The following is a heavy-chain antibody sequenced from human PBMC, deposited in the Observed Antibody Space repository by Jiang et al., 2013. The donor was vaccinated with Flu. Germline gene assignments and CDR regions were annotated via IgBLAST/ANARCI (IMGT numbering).Heavy chain of an antibody. CDR1: GFTFSSYS. CDR2: ISSSSTYI. V-gene: IGHV3-21*01. J-gene: IGHJ5*02. CDR3: ARDQGTGMVYANNWFDP. Sequence: GGLVKPGESLRLSCAASGFTFSSYSMNWVRQPPGKGVEWVSSISSSSTYIYYADSVKGRFTISRDNAKNSLYLQMNSLRAEDTAVYYCARDQGTGMVYANNWFDPWGQGTLVTVSS. D-gene: IGHD2-8*01.